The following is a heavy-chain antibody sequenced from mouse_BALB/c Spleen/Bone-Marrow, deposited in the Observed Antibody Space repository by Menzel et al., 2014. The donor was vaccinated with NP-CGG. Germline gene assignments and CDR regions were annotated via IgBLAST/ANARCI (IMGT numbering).Heavy chain of an antibody. Sequence: QVTLKECGPELVKPGASVKISCKASGYAFSNSWMNWVKQRPGQGLEWIGRIYPGDGDTYYNGKFKDKATLTADKSSSTAYMQLSSLTSVDSAVYFCARSDGYRAMDYWGQGTSVTVSS. CDR1: GYAFSNSW. D-gene: IGHD2-3*01. J-gene: IGHJ4*01. V-gene: IGHV1-82*01. CDR3: ARSDGYRAMDY. CDR2: IYPGDGDT.